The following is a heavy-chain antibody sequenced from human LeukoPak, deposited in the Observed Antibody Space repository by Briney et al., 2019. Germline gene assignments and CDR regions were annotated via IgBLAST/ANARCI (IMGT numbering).Heavy chain of an antibody. Sequence: PRGSLRLSCAASGFTVSSNYMSWVRQAPGRGLEWVSVIYSGGSTYYADSVKGRFTISRDNSKNTLYLQMNSLRAEDTAVYYCARGPEGLVEGYWGQGTLVTVSS. V-gene: IGHV3-66*01. CDR1: GFTVSSNY. D-gene: IGHD2-8*02. CDR3: ARGPEGLVEGY. CDR2: IYSGGST. J-gene: IGHJ4*02.